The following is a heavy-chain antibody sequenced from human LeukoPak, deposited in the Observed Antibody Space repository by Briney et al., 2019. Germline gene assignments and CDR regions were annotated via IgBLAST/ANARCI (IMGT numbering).Heavy chain of an antibody. D-gene: IGHD6-19*01. CDR1: GYDFSTYW. Sequence: ESLKISCKTSGYDFSTYWIAWVRQMPGKGLEWMGIVYPGDSDIRYSPSFQGQVTISADNSITTAYLQWSNLKASDTAMYYCARGRETRTSGWFKHWGQGTLVTVSS. CDR3: ARGRETRTSGWFKH. V-gene: IGHV5-51*01. CDR2: VYPGDSDI. J-gene: IGHJ4*02.